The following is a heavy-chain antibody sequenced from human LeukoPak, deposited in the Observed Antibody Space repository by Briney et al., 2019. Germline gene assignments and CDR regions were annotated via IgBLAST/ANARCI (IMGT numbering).Heavy chain of an antibody. D-gene: IGHD3-22*01. Sequence: SETLSLTCTVSGGSISSGGYYWSWIRQHPGKGLEWIGYIYYSGSTYYNPSLKSRVTISVDTSKNQFSLKLSSVTAADTAVYYCARVQTDSSGYNAVWFDPWGQGTLVTVSS. V-gene: IGHV4-31*03. CDR3: ARVQTDSSGYNAVWFDP. CDR1: GGSISSGGYY. J-gene: IGHJ5*02. CDR2: IYYSGST.